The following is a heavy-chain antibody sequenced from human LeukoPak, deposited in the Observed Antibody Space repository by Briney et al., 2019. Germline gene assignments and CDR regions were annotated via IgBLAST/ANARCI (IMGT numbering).Heavy chain of an antibody. CDR2: INVVNDNT. Sequence: ASVKVSCKTSGYDFTSYAMHWVRQAPGQRLEWMGWINVVNDNTKLSQKFQGRVTITSDTSASTAYMEMSSLRAEDTAVYYCAREVWGPEYWGQGTLVTVSS. CDR3: AREVWGPEY. V-gene: IGHV1-3*01. D-gene: IGHD1-14*01. CDR1: GYDFTSYA. J-gene: IGHJ4*02.